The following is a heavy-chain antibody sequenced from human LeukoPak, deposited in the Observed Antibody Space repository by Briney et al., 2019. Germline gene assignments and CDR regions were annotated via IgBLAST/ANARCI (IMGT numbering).Heavy chain of an antibody. CDR2: ISYDGSNK. CDR3: ARDQRGSSWTPPGTDV. J-gene: IGHJ6*02. Sequence: PGGSLRLSCAASGFTFSSYAMHWVRQAPGKGLEWVAVISYDGSNKYYADSVKGRFTISRDNSKNTLYLQMNSLRAEDTAVYYCARDQRGSSWTPPGTDVWGQGTTVTVSS. CDR1: GFTFSSYA. V-gene: IGHV3-30-3*01. D-gene: IGHD6-13*01.